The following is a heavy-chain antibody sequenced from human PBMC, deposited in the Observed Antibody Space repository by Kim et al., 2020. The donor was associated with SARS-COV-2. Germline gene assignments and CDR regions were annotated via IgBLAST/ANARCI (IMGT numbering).Heavy chain of an antibody. J-gene: IGHJ4*02. CDR1: GFTFSSYA. CDR3: AKVGYEASPYGSGSYGFFDY. CDR2: ISGSGGST. Sequence: RGSLRLSCAASGFTFSSYAMSWVRQAPGKGLEWVSAISGSGGSTYYADSVKRRFTIFRDNSKNTLYLQMNSLRAEDTAVYYCAKVGYEASPYGSGSYGFFDYWGQGTLVTVSS. D-gene: IGHD3-10*01. V-gene: IGHV3-23*01.